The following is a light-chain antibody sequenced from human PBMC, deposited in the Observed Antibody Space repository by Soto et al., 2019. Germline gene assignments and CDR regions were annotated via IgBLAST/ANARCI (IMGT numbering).Light chain of an antibody. Sequence: DIPMTQSPSTLSASLVDGVTMXLRASQSISSWLAWYQQKPGKAPKLLIYKASSLESGVPSRFSGSGSGTEFTLTISSLQPDDFATYYCQQYNSYPTFGQGTKVDNK. J-gene: IGKJ1*01. CDR3: QQYNSYPT. CDR1: QSISSW. CDR2: KAS. V-gene: IGKV1-5*03.